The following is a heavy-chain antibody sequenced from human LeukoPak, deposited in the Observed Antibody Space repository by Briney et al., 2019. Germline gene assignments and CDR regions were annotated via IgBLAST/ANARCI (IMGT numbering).Heavy chain of an antibody. CDR1: GFTFSRYW. Sequence: GGSLRLSCVTSGFTFSRYWMTWVRQAPGKGLEWVANIDKDGRYLYYADSLKGRFTISRDNSKTSVFLQMNSLRFEDTAVYYCAGEESMGAPYYLDSWGHGTLVTVSS. V-gene: IGHV3-7*01. J-gene: IGHJ4*01. D-gene: IGHD1-26*01. CDR3: AGEESMGAPYYLDS. CDR2: IDKDGRYL.